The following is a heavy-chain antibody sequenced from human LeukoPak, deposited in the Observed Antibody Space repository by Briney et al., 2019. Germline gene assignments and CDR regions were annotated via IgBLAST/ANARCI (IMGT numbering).Heavy chain of an antibody. D-gene: IGHD6-13*01. J-gene: IGHJ3*02. CDR2: IYHTGSN. CDR1: GGSISSYY. Sequence: SETLSLTCIVSGGSISSYYWSWIRQPPGKGLEWIGYIYHTGSNNYSPSLKSRVTMSVDTSKNQFSLKLSSVTAADTAVYYCARAGYSNSWYAVDIWGQGTMVTVSS. CDR3: ARAGYSNSWYAVDI. V-gene: IGHV4-59*08.